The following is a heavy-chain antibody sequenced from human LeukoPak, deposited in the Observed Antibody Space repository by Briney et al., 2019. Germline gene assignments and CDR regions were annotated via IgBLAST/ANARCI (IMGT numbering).Heavy chain of an antibody. J-gene: IGHJ4*02. CDR2: IYYSGST. CDR3: ARAPRKLPTRRVPKQPYQDY. V-gene: IGHV4-59*12. D-gene: IGHD1/OR15-1a*01. CDR1: GGSISSYY. Sequence: SETLSLTCTVSGGSISSYYWSWIRQPPGKGLEWIGYIYYSGSTNYNPSLKSRVTISVDTSKNQFSLKLSSVTAADTAVYYCARAPRKLPTRRVPKQPYQDYWGQGTLVTVSS.